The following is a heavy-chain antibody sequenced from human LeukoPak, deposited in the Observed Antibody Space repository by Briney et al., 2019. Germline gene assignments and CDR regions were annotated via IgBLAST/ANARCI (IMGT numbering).Heavy chain of an antibody. Sequence: GRSLRLSCAASGFTFSSYGMHWVRQAPGKGLEWVAVISYDGSNKYYADSVKGRFTISRDNSKNTLCLQMNSLRAEDTAVYYCANLGWYFDYWGQGTLVTVSS. CDR2: ISYDGSNK. CDR3: ANLGWYFDY. J-gene: IGHJ4*02. D-gene: IGHD2-15*01. CDR1: GFTFSSYG. V-gene: IGHV3-30*18.